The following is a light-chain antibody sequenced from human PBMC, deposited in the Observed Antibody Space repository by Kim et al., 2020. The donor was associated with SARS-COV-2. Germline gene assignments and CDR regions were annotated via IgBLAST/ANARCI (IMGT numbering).Light chain of an antibody. CDR2: DAS. Sequence: VSIGDRVTITGRASQGISSALAWYQQKPGRAPKLLIYDASSLKSGVPSRFSGSGSGTDFTLTISSLQPEDFATYYCQQFNGYLLTFGGGTKVDIK. CDR3: QQFNGYLLT. CDR1: QGISSA. V-gene: IGKV1-13*02. J-gene: IGKJ4*01.